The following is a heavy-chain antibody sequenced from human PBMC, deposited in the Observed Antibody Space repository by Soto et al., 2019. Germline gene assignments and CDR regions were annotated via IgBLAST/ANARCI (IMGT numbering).Heavy chain of an antibody. CDR3: ARGALGSYFNDY. V-gene: IGHV3-74*01. J-gene: IGHJ4*02. CDR1: GXTFSSYW. Sequence: EVQLVESGGGLVQPXGXXXLSXAASGXTFSSYWXXWVXQAPXXXLVWVSRIKGDGISTNYADSVKGRFTIXXDNAXXXXXXXXNGLRDEDTAIYYCARGALGSYFNDYWGQGTLVTVXS. D-gene: IGHD3-10*01. CDR2: IKGDGIST.